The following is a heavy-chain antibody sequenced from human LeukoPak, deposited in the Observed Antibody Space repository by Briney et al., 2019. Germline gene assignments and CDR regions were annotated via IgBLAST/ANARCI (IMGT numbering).Heavy chain of an antibody. Sequence: ASETLSLTCTVSGGSISSSSYYWGWIRQPPGKGLEWIGSIYYSGSTYYNPFLKSRVTISVDTPKNQFSLKLSSVTAADTAVYYCARQIAAATPYYFDYWGQGTLVTVSS. CDR1: GGSISSSSYY. V-gene: IGHV4-39*01. J-gene: IGHJ4*02. CDR2: IYYSGST. CDR3: ARQIAAATPYYFDY. D-gene: IGHD6-13*01.